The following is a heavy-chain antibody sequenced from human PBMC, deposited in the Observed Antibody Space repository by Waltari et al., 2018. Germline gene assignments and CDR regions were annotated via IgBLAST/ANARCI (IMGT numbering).Heavy chain of an antibody. D-gene: IGHD2-15*01. Sequence: EVQLLESGGGLVHPGGSLRLSCAVAGFTFNKFAMNLVRQAPGKGLEWVSGISGRGGATYYADSVKGRFTISRDNSNNSLYLQMNSLRVDDTAVYYCAKGRLIIVAADIDYWGQGSLVTVSS. J-gene: IGHJ4*02. CDR2: ISGRGGAT. CDR1: GFTFNKFA. V-gene: IGHV3-23*01. CDR3: AKGRLIIVAADIDY.